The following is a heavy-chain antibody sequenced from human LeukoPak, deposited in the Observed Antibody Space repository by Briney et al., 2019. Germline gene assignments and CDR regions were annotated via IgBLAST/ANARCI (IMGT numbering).Heavy chain of an antibody. J-gene: IGHJ6*02. CDR2: IHYSGSS. Sequence: PSETLSLTCTVSGGSISSSYWSWIRQPPGMGLEWIGYIHYSGSSNYNPSLKSRVTISVDTSKNQFSLKLSSVTAADTTVYYCARDVKSHVRRVAYSSSASYYYGMDVWGQGTTVTVSS. D-gene: IGHD6-6*01. V-gene: IGHV4-59*01. CDR1: GGSISSSY. CDR3: ARDVKSHVRRVAYSSSASYYYGMDV.